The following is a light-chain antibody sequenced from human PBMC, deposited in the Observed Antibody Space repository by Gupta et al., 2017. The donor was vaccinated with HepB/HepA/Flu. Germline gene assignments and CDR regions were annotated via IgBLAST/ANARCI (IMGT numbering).Light chain of an antibody. CDR3: QTHYRNQPYT. J-gene: IGKJ2*01. CDR2: ATS. Sequence: DIQMTQSPSSLSASVGDRVTITCRASQSISNYLNWYQQKPGKAPKLLIFATSTLQSGVPSRFMGSGSGTDFTLTISSLQPEDFATYYCQTHYRNQPYTVGKGTKLEIK. V-gene: IGKV1-39*01. CDR1: QSISNY.